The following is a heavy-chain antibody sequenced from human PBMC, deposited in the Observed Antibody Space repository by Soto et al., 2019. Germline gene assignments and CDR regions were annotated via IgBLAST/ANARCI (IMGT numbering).Heavy chain of an antibody. D-gene: IGHD4-17*01. Sequence: QLRLQESGSGLVKPSQTLSLTCTVSGGSLSSGSFSWGWIRQPPGKGLEWIGYINYSGNTYYNPSRRGRVTISRDMSTNQFSLKLGSVAAADPAVYYCSRGGGSTDYVANYYFDYWGRGTLVTVSS. J-gene: IGHJ4*02. CDR3: SRGGGSTDYVANYYFDY. CDR1: GGSLSSGSFS. V-gene: IGHV4-30-2*01. CDR2: INYSGNT.